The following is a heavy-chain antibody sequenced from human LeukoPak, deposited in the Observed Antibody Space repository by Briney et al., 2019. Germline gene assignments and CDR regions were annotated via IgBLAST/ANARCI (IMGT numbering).Heavy chain of an antibody. V-gene: IGHV4-34*01. J-gene: IGHJ4*02. Sequence: SETLSLTCAVYDGSLNGYYWSWIRQPPGKGLEWIGEINQSGRTNYNPSLKSRVTISIDTSQYQVSLKMSSVTAADTAVYYCAGLGGSDYPIDYWGQGILVTVSS. D-gene: IGHD2-21*01. CDR3: AGLGGSDYPIDY. CDR2: INQSGRT. CDR1: DGSLNGYY.